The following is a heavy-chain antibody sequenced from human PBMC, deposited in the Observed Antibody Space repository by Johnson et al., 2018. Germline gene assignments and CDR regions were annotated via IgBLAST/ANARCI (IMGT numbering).Heavy chain of an antibody. CDR1: GGSISSHY. J-gene: IGHJ6*02. D-gene: IGHD1-26*01. CDR3: ARGGGADYYYGMDV. Sequence: QVRLQEWGPGLVKPSETLSLTCTVSGGSISSHYWSWIRQPPGKGLEWLGYIYYSGSTNYNPSLKSRVTIAGDKSKNQFSLTLSSVTAADTAGYYCARGGGADYYYGMDVWGQGTTVTVSS. V-gene: IGHV4-59*11. CDR2: IYYSGST.